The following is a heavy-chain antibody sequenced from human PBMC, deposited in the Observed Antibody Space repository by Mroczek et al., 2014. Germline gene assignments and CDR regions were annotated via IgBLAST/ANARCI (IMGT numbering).Heavy chain of an antibody. CDR2: ISSSSSYI. J-gene: IGHJ4*02. Sequence: ESGGGLVKPGGSLRLSCAASGFTFSSYSMNWVRQAPGKGLEWVSSISSSSSYIYYADSVKGRFTISRDNAKNSLYLQMNSLRAEDTAVYYCARDNTMVRGVHDYWGQGTLVTVSS. D-gene: IGHD3-10*01. V-gene: IGHV3-21*01. CDR1: GFTFSSYS. CDR3: ARDNTMVRGVHDY.